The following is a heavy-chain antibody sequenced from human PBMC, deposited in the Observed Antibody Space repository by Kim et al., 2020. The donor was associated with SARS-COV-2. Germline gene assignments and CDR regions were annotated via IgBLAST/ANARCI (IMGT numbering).Heavy chain of an antibody. D-gene: IGHD6-6*01. CDR2: GSSR. V-gene: IGHV3-11*01. CDR3: AREPSN. Sequence: GSSRKCADSVNGRFSISRDNANKSLSLQMNSLTPEDTAVYYCAREPSNWGQGTLVTVSS. J-gene: IGHJ4*02.